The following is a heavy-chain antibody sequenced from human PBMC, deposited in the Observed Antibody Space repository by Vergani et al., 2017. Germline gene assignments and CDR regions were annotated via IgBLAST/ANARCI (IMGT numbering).Heavy chain of an antibody. V-gene: IGHV1-18*04. Sequence: QVQLVQSGAEVKKPGASVKVSCKASGYTFTSYGISWVRPAPGQGLEWMGWISAYNGNTNYAQKLQGRVTMTTDTSTSTAYMELRSLRSDDTAVYYCAKEASANYLSYYFDYWGQGTLVTVSS. CDR1: GYTFTSYG. CDR3: AKEASANYLSYYFDY. J-gene: IGHJ4*02. D-gene: IGHD4/OR15-4a*01. CDR2: ISAYNGNT.